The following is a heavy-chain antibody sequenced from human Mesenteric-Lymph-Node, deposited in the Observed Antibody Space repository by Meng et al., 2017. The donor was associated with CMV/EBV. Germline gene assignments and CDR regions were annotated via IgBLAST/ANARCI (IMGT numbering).Heavy chain of an antibody. CDR1: GYSISSGYY. CDR3: TRVCHCTNGVCHNWFDP. V-gene: IGHV3-49*04. Sequence: GGSLRLSCTVSGYSISSGYYWGWVRQAPGKGLEWVGFVKTKANGGTSEYAASVKGRFTISRDDSKSIAYLQMNSLKTEDTAVYYCTRVCHCTNGVCHNWFDPWGQGTLVTVSS. CDR2: VKTKANGGTS. J-gene: IGHJ5*02. D-gene: IGHD2-8*01.